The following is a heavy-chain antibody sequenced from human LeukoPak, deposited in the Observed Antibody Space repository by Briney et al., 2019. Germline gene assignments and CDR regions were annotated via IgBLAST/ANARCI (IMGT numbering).Heavy chain of an antibody. D-gene: IGHD2-15*01. J-gene: IGHJ3*01. Sequence: GGSLRLSCAASGFTFSSYAMSWVRQAPGKGLVWVSRINSDASRPSYADSVKGRFTISRDNAKNILYLQMNSLRVEDTALYYCARETREAGSGDHQTDSFDVWGQGTMVSVSS. V-gene: IGHV3-74*01. CDR1: GFTFSSYA. CDR3: ARETREAGSGDHQTDSFDV. CDR2: INSDASRP.